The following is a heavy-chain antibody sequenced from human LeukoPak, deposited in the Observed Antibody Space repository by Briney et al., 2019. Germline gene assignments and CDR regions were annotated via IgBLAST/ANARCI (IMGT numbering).Heavy chain of an antibody. CDR1: GYTSTSYD. Sequence: ASVKVSCKASGYTSTSYDINWVRQATGQGLEWMGWMNPNSGNTGYAQKFQGRVTITWNTSISTAFMDLSSLRSEDTAVYYCARGPSGSWSSRVRYMDVWGKGTTVTVSS. CDR2: MNPNSGNT. J-gene: IGHJ6*03. D-gene: IGHD6-13*01. CDR3: ARGPSGSWSSRVRYMDV. V-gene: IGHV1-8*03.